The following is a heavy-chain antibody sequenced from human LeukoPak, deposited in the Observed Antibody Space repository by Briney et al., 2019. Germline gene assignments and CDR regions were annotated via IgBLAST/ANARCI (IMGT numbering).Heavy chain of an antibody. CDR1: GFSLSTSGVG. Sequence: KESGPTLVKPTQTLTLTCTFSGFSLSTSGVGVGWIRQPPGKALERLALIYWDDDKRYSPSLKSRLTITKDTSKKQVVLTMTNMDPVDTATYYCAHRGGSTIRFDPWGQGTLVTVSS. CDR3: AHRGGSTIRFDP. D-gene: IGHD1-26*01. J-gene: IGHJ5*02. CDR2: IYWDDDK. V-gene: IGHV2-5*02.